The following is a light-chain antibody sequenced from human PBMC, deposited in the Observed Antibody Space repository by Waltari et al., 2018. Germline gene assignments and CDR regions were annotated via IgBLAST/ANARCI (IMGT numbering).Light chain of an antibody. CDR1: RSNIGSHY. J-gene: IGLJ3*02. V-gene: IGLV1-47*01. CDR3: AAWDDSLSGRV. CDR2: RNN. Sequence: QSVLTQPPSASGTPGQRVTISCSGRRSNIGSHYVYWYQQLPGTAPKLLIYRNNQRPSGVPDRFSGSKSGTSASLAISGLRSEDEADYYCAAWDDSLSGRVFGGGTKVTVL.